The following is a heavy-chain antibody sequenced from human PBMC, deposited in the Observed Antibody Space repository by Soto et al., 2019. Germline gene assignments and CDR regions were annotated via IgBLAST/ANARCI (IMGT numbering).Heavy chain of an antibody. CDR1: GFSLSTSGVG. J-gene: IGHJ4*02. CDR3: AHKGGGDRILDY. D-gene: IGHD3-16*01. CDR2: IYWDYAK. Sequence: QITLKESGPTLVKPTQTLTLTCTFSGFSLSTSGVGVGWIRQPPGKALEWLALIYWDYAKHYSPSLKSRLTNTKDTPKNQVVLTKTNMDPVDTATYYCAHKGGGDRILDYWGQGTLVTVSS. V-gene: IGHV2-5*02.